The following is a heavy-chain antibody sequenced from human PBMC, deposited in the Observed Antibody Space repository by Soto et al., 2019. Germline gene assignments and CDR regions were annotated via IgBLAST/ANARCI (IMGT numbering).Heavy chain of an antibody. J-gene: IGHJ3*02. D-gene: IGHD1-1*01. CDR1: GGTISSYD. CDR3: ARYDWDAFDI. Sequence: SVTMSLTCPVAGGTISSYDWSWIRQPPGKGLEWTGYIYYSGSTNYNPSLKSRVTISVDTSKNQFSLKLSSVTAADTAVYYCARYDWDAFDIWGQGTMVTVSS. CDR2: IYYSGST. V-gene: IGHV4-59*01.